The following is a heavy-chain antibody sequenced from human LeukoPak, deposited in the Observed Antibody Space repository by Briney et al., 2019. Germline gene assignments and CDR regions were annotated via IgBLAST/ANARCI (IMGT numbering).Heavy chain of an antibody. J-gene: IGHJ4*02. V-gene: IGHV1-24*01. CDR1: GYTLTELS. CDR2: FDPEDGET. D-gene: IGHD2-2*01. CDR3: ATDLGCSSTSCSDY. Sequence: ASVKVSCKVSGYTLTELSMHWVRQAPGKGLEWMGGFDPEDGETIYARKFQGRVSMTEDTSTDTAYMELSSLRSEDTAVYYCATDLGCSSTSCSDYWGQGTLVTVSS.